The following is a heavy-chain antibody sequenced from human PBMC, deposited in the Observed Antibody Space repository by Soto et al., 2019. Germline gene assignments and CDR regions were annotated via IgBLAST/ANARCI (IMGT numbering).Heavy chain of an antibody. CDR1: GGTFSNYA. Sequence: SVKVSCKASGGTFSNYAINWVRQAPGLGLEWMGQVTPKLATAKHSQKFQGRVTITADESASTAYMYVSSLRSEDTAVYFCARRRDGYNSAFDIWGQGTLVTVSS. D-gene: IGHD5-12*01. CDR2: VTPKLATA. J-gene: IGHJ3*02. CDR3: ARRRDGYNSAFDI. V-gene: IGHV1-69*13.